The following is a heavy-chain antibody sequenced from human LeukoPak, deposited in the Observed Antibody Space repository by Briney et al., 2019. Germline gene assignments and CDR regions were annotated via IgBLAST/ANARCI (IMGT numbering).Heavy chain of an antibody. CDR3: AKEAPHTAVLIALPEWNYIDS. CDR2: ISGSGGGT. J-gene: IGHJ4*02. Sequence: GGSLRLSCAASGFTFSSYSMNWVRQAPGKGLEWVAIISGSGGGTYYADSVKGRFTVSRDFFTSTLDLQMTSLRAEDTAVYYCAKEAPHTAVLIALPEWNYIDSWGRGILVSVSS. V-gene: IGHV3-23*01. D-gene: IGHD2-21*01. CDR1: GFTFSSYS.